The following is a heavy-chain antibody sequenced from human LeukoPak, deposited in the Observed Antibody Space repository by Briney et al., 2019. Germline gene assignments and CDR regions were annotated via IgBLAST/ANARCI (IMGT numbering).Heavy chain of an antibody. CDR1: GYSFTSYG. CDR2: ISAHNGNT. J-gene: IGHJ4*02. CDR3: ARDLGNYFHF. Sequence: ASVKVSCKASGYSFTSYGISWVRQAPGQGLEWMGWISAHNGNTKYAQEVQGRVTMTTDTSTSTAYMEMRSLRSVDTAVYYCARDLGNYFHFWGQGTLVTVSS. D-gene: IGHD3-10*01. V-gene: IGHV1-18*01.